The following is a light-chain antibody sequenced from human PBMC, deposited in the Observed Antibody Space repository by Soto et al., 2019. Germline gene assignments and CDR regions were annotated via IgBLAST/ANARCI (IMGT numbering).Light chain of an antibody. CDR1: ESVSSN. CDR3: QQYNSWWT. CDR2: DAS. Sequence: EIVMTQSPATLSLSPGERATLSCRASESVSSNLAWYQQKPGQAPRLLIYDASTRATGIPARFSGSGSGTDFTLTISSLQSEDFAVYYCQQYNSWWTFGQGTKVDIK. V-gene: IGKV3-15*01. J-gene: IGKJ1*01.